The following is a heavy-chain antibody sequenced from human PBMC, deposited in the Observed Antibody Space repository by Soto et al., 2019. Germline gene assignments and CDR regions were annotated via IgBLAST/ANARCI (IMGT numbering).Heavy chain of an antibody. D-gene: IGHD3-10*01. V-gene: IGHV4-39*01. Sequence: QLQLQESGPGLVKPSETLSLTCTVSGGSISSSSYYWGWIRQPPGKGLEWIGSIYYSGSTYYNPSLKSRVTISVDTSKNQFSLKLSSVTAADTAVYYCARQDPIMVRRPYYYYGMDVWGQGTTVTVSS. J-gene: IGHJ6*02. CDR1: GGSISSSSYY. CDR2: IYYSGST. CDR3: ARQDPIMVRRPYYYYGMDV.